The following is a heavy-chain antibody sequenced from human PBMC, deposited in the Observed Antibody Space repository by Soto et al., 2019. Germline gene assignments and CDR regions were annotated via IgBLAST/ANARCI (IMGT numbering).Heavy chain of an antibody. Sequence: PGGSLRLSCAASGFPFSSHWMSWVRQAPGKGLEWVANIKQDGSEKYYVDSVKGRFTISRDNAKNSLFLLLNSLRAEDTAVYYCVRDSAGAYDIWGQGTMVTVS. CDR3: VRDSAGAYDI. V-gene: IGHV3-7*05. J-gene: IGHJ3*02. CDR2: IKQDGSEK. CDR1: GFPFSSHW.